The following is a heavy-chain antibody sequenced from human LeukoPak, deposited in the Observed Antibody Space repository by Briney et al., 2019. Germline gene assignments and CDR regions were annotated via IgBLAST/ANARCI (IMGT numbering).Heavy chain of an antibody. CDR3: AKDQMDRSSTSCYEGDAFDI. V-gene: IGHV3-30*02. CDR1: GFTFSSYG. D-gene: IGHD2-2*01. Sequence: GGSLRLSCAASGFTFSSYGMHWVRQAPGKGLEWVAFIRYDGSNKYYADSVKGRFTISRDNPKNTLYLQMNSLRAEDTAVYYCAKDQMDRSSTSCYEGDAFDIWGQGTMVTVSS. J-gene: IGHJ3*02. CDR2: IRYDGSNK.